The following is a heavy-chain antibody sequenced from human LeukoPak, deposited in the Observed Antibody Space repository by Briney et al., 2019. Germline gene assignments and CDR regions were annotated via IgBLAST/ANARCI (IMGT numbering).Heavy chain of an antibody. CDR3: VIDSWELRGY. Sequence: GGSLRLSCAASGFTFSTYWMSWVRQAPGKGLEWVANINQDGSEKYYVDSVKGRFSISRDNAKNSLYLQMNSLRVEDTALYYCVIDSWELRGYWGQGTLVTVSS. CDR2: INQDGSEK. D-gene: IGHD1-26*01. CDR1: GFTFSTYW. V-gene: IGHV3-7*01. J-gene: IGHJ4*02.